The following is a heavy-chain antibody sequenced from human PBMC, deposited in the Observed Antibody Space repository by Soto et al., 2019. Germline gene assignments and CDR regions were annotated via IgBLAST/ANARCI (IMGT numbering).Heavy chain of an antibody. CDR1: GYTFTSYC. D-gene: IGHD5-12*01. CDR2: ISAYNGNT. V-gene: IGHV1-18*01. CDR3: ARVRGGYSHYYFDY. J-gene: IGHJ4*02. Sequence: GASVKVSCKASGYTFTSYCISWVRQAPGQGLEWMGWISAYNGNTNYAQKLQGRVAMTTDTSTSTAYMELRSLRSDDTAVYYCARVRGGYSHYYFDYWGQGTLVTVSS.